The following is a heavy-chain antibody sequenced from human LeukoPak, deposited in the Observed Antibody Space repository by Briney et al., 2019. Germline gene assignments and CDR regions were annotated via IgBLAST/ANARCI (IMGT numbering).Heavy chain of an antibody. D-gene: IGHD6-13*01. V-gene: IGHV4-59*01. CDR1: GGSISNYY. Sequence: SETLSLTCTVSGGSISNYYWSWIRQPPGKGLEWTGYIYYSGSTDYNPSLKSRVAISVDTSKNQFCLRLSSVTAADTAVYYCARAPAAGDYYGMDVWGQGTTVTVSS. CDR3: ARAPAAGDYYGMDV. CDR2: IYYSGST. J-gene: IGHJ6*02.